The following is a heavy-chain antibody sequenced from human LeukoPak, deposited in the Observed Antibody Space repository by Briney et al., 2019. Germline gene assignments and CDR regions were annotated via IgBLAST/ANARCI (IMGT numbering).Heavy chain of an antibody. J-gene: IGHJ4*02. Sequence: SETLSLTCTVSGGSVSSSSYYWSWIRQPPGKGLEWIGYIYYSGSTNYNPSLKSRVTISVDTSKNQFSLKLSSVTAADTAVYYCARASPYYDFWSGYYSDFDYWGQGTLVTVSS. V-gene: IGHV4-61*01. CDR2: IYYSGST. CDR1: GGSVSSSSYY. D-gene: IGHD3-3*01. CDR3: ARASPYYDFWSGYYSDFDY.